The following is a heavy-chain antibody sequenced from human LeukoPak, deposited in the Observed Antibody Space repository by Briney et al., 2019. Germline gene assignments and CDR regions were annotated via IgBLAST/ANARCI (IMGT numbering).Heavy chain of an antibody. CDR1: GFTFSSYD. CDR2: IGTAGDT. V-gene: IGHV3-13*01. Sequence: GGSLRLPCAASGFTFSSYDMHWVRQATGKGLEWVSAIGTAGDTYYPGSVKGRFTISRENAKNSLYLQMNSLRAGDTAVYYCARGLYYYDSSGYPEAFDIWGQGTMVTVSS. CDR3: ARGLYYYDSSGYPEAFDI. D-gene: IGHD3-22*01. J-gene: IGHJ3*02.